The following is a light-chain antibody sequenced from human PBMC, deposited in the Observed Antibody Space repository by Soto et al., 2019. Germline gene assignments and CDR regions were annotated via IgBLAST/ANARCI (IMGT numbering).Light chain of an antibody. CDR2: GAS. CDR3: QQYGSSPRVT. J-gene: IGKJ3*01. Sequence: EIVLTQSPGTLSLSPGERATLSCRASQTVSNSYLAWYQQKPGQAPRLLIYGASSRAIGVPDRFSGSGSGTDFTLTISRLEPEDFAVYYCQQYGSSPRVTFGPGTKVDIK. CDR1: QTVSNSY. V-gene: IGKV3-20*01.